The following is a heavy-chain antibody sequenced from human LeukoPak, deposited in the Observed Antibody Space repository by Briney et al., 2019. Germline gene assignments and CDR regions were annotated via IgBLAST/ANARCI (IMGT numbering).Heavy chain of an antibody. D-gene: IGHD7-27*01. Sequence: ASVKVSCKASGYTFTVYYLHWVRQAPGQGLEWMGWINPNSGGSNYAQKFQGRVTMTRDTSISTAYMELSRLRSDDTAVYYCARDGNWGSLRGAFGIWGQGTIVTVSS. CDR3: ARDGNWGSLRGAFGI. V-gene: IGHV1-2*02. CDR1: GYTFTVYY. CDR2: INPNSGGS. J-gene: IGHJ3*02.